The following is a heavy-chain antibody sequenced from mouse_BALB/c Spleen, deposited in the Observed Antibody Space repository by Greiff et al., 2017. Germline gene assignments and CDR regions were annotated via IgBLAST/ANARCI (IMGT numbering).Heavy chain of an antibody. J-gene: IGHJ1*01. D-gene: IGHD1-2*01. V-gene: IGHV5-9*03. CDR2: ISSGGGNT. Sequence: EVMLVESGGGLVKPGGSLKLSCAASGFTFSSYTMSWVRQTPEKRLEWVATISSGGGNTYYPDSVKGRFTISRDNAKNNLYLQMSSLRSEDTALYYCARPTTATHWYFDVWGAGTTVTVSS. CDR1: GFTFSSYT. CDR3: ARPTTATHWYFDV.